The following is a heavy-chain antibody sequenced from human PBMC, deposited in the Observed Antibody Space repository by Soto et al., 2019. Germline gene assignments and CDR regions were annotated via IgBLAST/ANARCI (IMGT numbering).Heavy chain of an antibody. J-gene: IGHJ6*02. V-gene: IGHV1-69*01. CDR2: IIPFFGTS. D-gene: IGHD1-26*01. Sequence: QVQLVQSGAEVKKPGSSVKVSCEASGGTFSSYPINWVRQAPGQGLEWMGGIIPFFGTSNYAQKFQGRVTITADDSTSTAYMALRSLRSEDTAVYYCARVGHITHYGMAVWGQGTTVTVSS. CDR1: GGTFSSYP. CDR3: ARVGHITHYGMAV.